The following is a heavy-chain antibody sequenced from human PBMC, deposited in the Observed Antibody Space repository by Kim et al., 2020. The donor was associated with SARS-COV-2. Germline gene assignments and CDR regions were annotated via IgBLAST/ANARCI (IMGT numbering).Heavy chain of an antibody. Sequence: GGSLRLSCAASGFTFSNAWMNWVRQAPGKGLEWVGFIRSKAYGGTTEYAASVKGRFTISRDDSKSIAYLQMNSLKTEDTAVYYCTRDRTYYDFWSGYYAYYYYYMDVWGKGTTVTVSS. J-gene: IGHJ6*03. V-gene: IGHV3-49*04. CDR3: TRDRTYYDFWSGYYAYYYYYMDV. CDR2: IRSKAYGGTT. CDR1: GFTFSNAW. D-gene: IGHD3-3*01.